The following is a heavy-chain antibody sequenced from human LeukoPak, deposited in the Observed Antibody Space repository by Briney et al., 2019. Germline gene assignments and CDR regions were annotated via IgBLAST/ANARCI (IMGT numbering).Heavy chain of an antibody. Sequence: GGSLRLSCAASGFTFSSYAMSWVRQAPGEGLEWVSTISGSGGSTYYADSVKGRFTISRDNSKNTLYLQMNSLRAEDTAVYYCAKVGATRGRFDYWGQGTLVTVSS. J-gene: IGHJ4*02. D-gene: IGHD1-26*01. CDR3: AKVGATRGRFDY. CDR2: ISGSGGST. CDR1: GFTFSSYA. V-gene: IGHV3-23*01.